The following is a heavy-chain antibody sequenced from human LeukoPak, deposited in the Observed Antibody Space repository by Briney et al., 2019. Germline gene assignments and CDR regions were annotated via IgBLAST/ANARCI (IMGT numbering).Heavy chain of an antibody. CDR2: ISWNSGSK. Sequence: PGGSLRLSCAASGFTFDDYAMHWVRQAPGKGLEWVSGISWNSGSKRYADSVKGRFTISRDNAKNSLYLQMNSLRAEDTAVYYCAELGITMIGGVWGKGTTVTISS. D-gene: IGHD3-10*02. V-gene: IGHV3-9*01. J-gene: IGHJ6*04. CDR3: AELGITMIGGV. CDR1: GFTFDDYA.